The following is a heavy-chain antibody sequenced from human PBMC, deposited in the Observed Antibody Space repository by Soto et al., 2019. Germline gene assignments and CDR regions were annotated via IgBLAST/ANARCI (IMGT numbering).Heavy chain of an antibody. J-gene: IGHJ3*02. D-gene: IGHD6-25*01. CDR1: GFTVSNYG. CDR2: LWKDGNNK. CDR3: AIGAAWTDEAFDI. V-gene: IGHV3-33*01. Sequence: QVQLVESGGGVVQPGQSLRLSCAASGFTVSNYGMHWVRQAPGKGLEWVAVLWKDGNNKYYRDSVKGRFTISRDNSQNTLERQMSRVRGEVMDVYYCAIGAAWTDEAFDIWGQGTMVTVSS.